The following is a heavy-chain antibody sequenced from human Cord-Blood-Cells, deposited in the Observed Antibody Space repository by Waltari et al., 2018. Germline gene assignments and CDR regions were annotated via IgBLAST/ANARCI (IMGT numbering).Heavy chain of an antibody. CDR2: IRKDGSEK. CDR1: GFTFRSYW. Sequence: EVQLVESGGGLVQPGGSLRLSCAASGFTFRSYWLSWVRQAPGKGLEWVAKIRKDGSEKYYVDSVKGRFTISRDNAKNSLYLQMNSLRAEDTAVYYCARGRSSFFDYWGQGTLVTVSS. J-gene: IGHJ4*02. V-gene: IGHV3-7*01. D-gene: IGHD6-6*01. CDR3: ARGRSSFFDY.